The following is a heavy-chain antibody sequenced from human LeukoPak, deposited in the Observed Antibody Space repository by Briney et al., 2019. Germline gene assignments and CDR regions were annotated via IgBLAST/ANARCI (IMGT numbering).Heavy chain of an antibody. Sequence: GGSLRLSCAASGFTFSSHAMSWVRQSPGKGLEWVSGISGSGSSTYYADSVKGRFTGSRDNSKNTLYLQMNSLRAEDTAVYYCAKERDFWSGYYPFDYWGQGTLVTVSS. V-gene: IGHV3-23*01. D-gene: IGHD3-3*01. J-gene: IGHJ4*02. CDR2: ISGSGSST. CDR3: AKERDFWSGYYPFDY. CDR1: GFTFSSHA.